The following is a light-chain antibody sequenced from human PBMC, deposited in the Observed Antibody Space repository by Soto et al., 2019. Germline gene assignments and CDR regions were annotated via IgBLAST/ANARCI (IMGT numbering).Light chain of an antibody. CDR3: QQYNNWPPVT. CDR2: GAS. V-gene: IGKV3-15*01. CDR1: QSVSSN. Sequence: EIVSTPPPATLSVSPGGRTTVACSSSQSVSSNLAWYQQKPGQAPRLLIYGASTRATGIPARFSGSGSGTEFTLTISSLQSEDFAVYYCQQYNNWPPVTFGQGTKVDI. J-gene: IGKJ1*01.